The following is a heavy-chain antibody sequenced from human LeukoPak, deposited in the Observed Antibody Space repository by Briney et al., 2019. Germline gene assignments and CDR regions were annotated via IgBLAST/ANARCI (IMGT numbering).Heavy chain of an antibody. CDR2: IYYSGST. Sequence: SETPSLTCTVSGGSISSGGYYWSWIRQPPGKGLEWIGYIYYSGSTNYNPSLKSRVTISVDTSKNQFSLKLSSVTAADTAVYYCAREGSGVDLWGRGTLVTVSS. CDR1: GGSISSGGYY. V-gene: IGHV4-61*08. D-gene: IGHD3-3*01. CDR3: AREGSGVDL. J-gene: IGHJ2*01.